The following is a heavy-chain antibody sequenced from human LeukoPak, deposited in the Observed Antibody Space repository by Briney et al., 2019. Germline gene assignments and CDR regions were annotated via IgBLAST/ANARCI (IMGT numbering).Heavy chain of an antibody. V-gene: IGHV3-33*01. CDR1: GFTFSSYG. D-gene: IGHD6-19*01. CDR3: ARDSSPYSSGWYGMTSYCYGMEV. Sequence: PGGSLRLSCAASGFTFSSYGMYWVRQAPGKGLEWVAVIWYDGSNKYYADSVKGRFTISRDNSKNTLYLQMNSLRAEDTAVYYCARDSSPYSSGWYGMTSYCYGMEVWGQGTTVTVSS. J-gene: IGHJ6*02. CDR2: IWYDGSNK.